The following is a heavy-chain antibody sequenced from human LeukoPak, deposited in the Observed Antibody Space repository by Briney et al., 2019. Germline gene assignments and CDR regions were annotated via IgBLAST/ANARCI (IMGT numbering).Heavy chain of an antibody. Sequence: PSETLSLTCTVSGGSIGWDYWSWIRQSAGKGLEWVGRIYKSGSTNYNTSFRSRVTMSVDTSKNQFSLNVTSVTAADTAVYYCAREEYFQDRNGYSYYFHSWSQGSLVTVSS. CDR2: IYKSGST. D-gene: IGHD3-22*01. CDR1: GGSIGWDY. V-gene: IGHV4-4*07. J-gene: IGHJ4*02. CDR3: AREEYFQDRNGYSYYFHS.